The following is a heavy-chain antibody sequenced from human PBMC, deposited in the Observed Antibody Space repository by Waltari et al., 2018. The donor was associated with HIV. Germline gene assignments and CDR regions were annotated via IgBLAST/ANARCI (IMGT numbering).Heavy chain of an antibody. CDR3: ASSESVVRGWPDY. Sequence: EVQLVESGGGLVQPGGSLRLSCAASGFTFSSYAMHWVRQAPGKGLEYVSAISSNGGSTYYASSVKGRLTISRDNSKNTLYLQMGSLRAEDMAVYYCASSESVVRGWPDYWGQGTLVTVSS. V-gene: IGHV3-64*01. J-gene: IGHJ4*02. CDR1: GFTFSSYA. CDR2: ISSNGGST. D-gene: IGHD3-10*01.